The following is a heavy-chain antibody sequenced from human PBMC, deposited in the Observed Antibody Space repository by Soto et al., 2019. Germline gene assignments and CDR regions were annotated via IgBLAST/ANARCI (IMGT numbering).Heavy chain of an antibody. J-gene: IGHJ6*03. V-gene: IGHV3-48*01. D-gene: IGHD3-3*01. Sequence: PGGSLRLSCAASGFTFSSYSMNWVRQAPGKGLEWVSYFSSSSSTIYYADSVKGRFTISRDNAKNSLYLQMNSLRAEDTAVYYCARAAYYDFWSGYNVYYYYYYMDVWGKGTTVTVSS. CDR3: ARAAYYDFWSGYNVYYYYYYMDV. CDR1: GFTFSSYS. CDR2: FSSSSSTI.